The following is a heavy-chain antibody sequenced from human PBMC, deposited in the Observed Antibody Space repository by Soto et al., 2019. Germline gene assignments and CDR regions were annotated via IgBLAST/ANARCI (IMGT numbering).Heavy chain of an antibody. J-gene: IGHJ4*02. CDR2: IYASGST. CDR1: GGSISPSY. CDR3: ARGGMVIIPTATAFDY. V-gene: IGHV4-4*07. D-gene: IGHD2-15*01. Sequence: EWLCRAGTVYGGSISPSYGSWIRQPAGKGLEWIGRIYASGSTNYNPSLKSRVTMSVATSKNQFSLKLTSVTAADTATYYCARGGMVIIPTATAFDYWGQGTLVTVYS.